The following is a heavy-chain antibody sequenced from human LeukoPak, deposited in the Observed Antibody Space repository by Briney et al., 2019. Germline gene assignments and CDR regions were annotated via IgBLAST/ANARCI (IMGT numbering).Heavy chain of an antibody. CDR1: GFTFSNYW. D-gene: IGHD6-6*01. J-gene: IGHJ4*02. CDR2: IKLDGSEK. Sequence: GGSLRLSCAASGFTFSNYWMSWVRQAPGKGLEWVANIKLDGSEKYYVDSVKGRFTISRDNAKNSLCLQMNSLRAEDTAVYYCAREGHLVGYYFDYWGQGGLVTVSS. V-gene: IGHV3-7*03. CDR3: AREGHLVGYYFDY.